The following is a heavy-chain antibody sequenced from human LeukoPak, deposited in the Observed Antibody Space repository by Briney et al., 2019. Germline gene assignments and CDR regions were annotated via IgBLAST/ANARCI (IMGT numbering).Heavy chain of an antibody. CDR3: AKVAAAAGTLNY. Sequence: PGRSLRLSCAASGFTFSSYGMHWVRQAPGKGLEWVAVISYDGSNKYYADSVKGRFTISRDNSKNTLYLQMNSLRAEDTAVYYCAKVAAAAGTLNYWGQGTLVTVSS. V-gene: IGHV3-30*18. J-gene: IGHJ4*02. D-gene: IGHD6-13*01. CDR1: GFTFSSYG. CDR2: ISYDGSNK.